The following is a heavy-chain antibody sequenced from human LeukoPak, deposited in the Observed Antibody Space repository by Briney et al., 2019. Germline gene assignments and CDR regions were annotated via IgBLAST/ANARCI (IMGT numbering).Heavy chain of an antibody. V-gene: IGHV1-18*01. J-gene: IGHJ6*02. CDR3: ARTPGMVVVKTFYCMDV. D-gene: IGHD3-22*01. CDR2: IGTYKGNT. CDR1: GYTFTSDG. Sequence: ASVKVSCKTSGYTFTSDGISWVRQAPGQGLEWMGWIGTYKGNTNYAQMFQGRVTMTTDTSTSTAYMELRNLRSDDTAVYYCARTPGMVVVKTFYCMDVWGQGTTVTVSS.